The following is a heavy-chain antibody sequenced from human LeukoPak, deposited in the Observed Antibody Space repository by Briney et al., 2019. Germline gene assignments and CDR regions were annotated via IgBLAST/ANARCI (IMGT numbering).Heavy chain of an antibody. CDR2: ISGSGGST. CDR3: AKDPSYYGSGSSTDY. CDR1: GFTFSSYA. D-gene: IGHD3-10*01. J-gene: IGHJ4*02. V-gene: IGHV3-23*01. Sequence: GGSLRLSCAASGFTFSSYAMSWVRQAPGKGLEWVSAISGSGGSTYYADSVKGRFTISRDNSKNTLYLQMNSLRAEDTAVYYCAKDPSYYGSGSSTDYWDQGTLVTVSS.